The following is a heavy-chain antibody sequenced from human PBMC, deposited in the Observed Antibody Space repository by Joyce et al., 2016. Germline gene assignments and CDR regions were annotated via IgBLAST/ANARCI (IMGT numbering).Heavy chain of an antibody. Sequence: EVQLVESGGGLVQPGGSLRVSCAASGIIFSNKEMNWVRKAPWKGLEWVSSINSDNSRIHYADSVRGRFTISRDNARNSLYLEMDYLRVDETAIYYCTTPSCANWGQGSLVTVSS. CDR1: GIIFSNKE. CDR2: INSDNSRI. V-gene: IGHV3-48*03. J-gene: IGHJ4*02. D-gene: IGHD2-2*01. CDR3: TTPSCAN.